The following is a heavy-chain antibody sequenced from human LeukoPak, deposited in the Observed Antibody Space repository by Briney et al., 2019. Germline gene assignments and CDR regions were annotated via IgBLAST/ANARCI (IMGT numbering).Heavy chain of an antibody. CDR2: ISAYNGNT. CDR3: ARAAIAVAGGVYFDY. J-gene: IGHJ4*02. Sequence: ASVKVSCKASGYTFTSYGISWARQAPGQGLEWMGWISAYNGNTNYAQKLQGRVTMTTDTSTSTAYMELRSLRSDDTAVYYCARAAIAVAGGVYFDYWGQGTLVTVSS. V-gene: IGHV1-18*01. CDR1: GYTFTSYG. D-gene: IGHD6-19*01.